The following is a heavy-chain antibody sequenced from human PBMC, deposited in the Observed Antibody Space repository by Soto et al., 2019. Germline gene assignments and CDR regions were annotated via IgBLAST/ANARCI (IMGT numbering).Heavy chain of an antibody. CDR1: GFTFSSYW. Sequence: VGSLRLSCAASGFTFSSYWMHWVRQAPGKGLVWVSRINSDGSSTSYADSVKGRFTISRDNAKNTLYLQMNSLRAEDTAVYYCAREGVTNYTDYYFDLWGHGALVTVSS. D-gene: IGHD4-4*01. CDR2: INSDGSST. CDR3: AREGVTNYTDYYFDL. V-gene: IGHV3-74*01. J-gene: IGHJ4*01.